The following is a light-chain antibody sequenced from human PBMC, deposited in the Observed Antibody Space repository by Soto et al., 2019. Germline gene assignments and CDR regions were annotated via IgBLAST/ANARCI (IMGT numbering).Light chain of an antibody. CDR3: MKGTHWPLT. V-gene: IGKV2-30*02. CDR2: KVS. J-gene: IGKJ5*01. Sequence: DVVMTQSPLSLPVTLGQPASISCRSNQSLVHSDGIAYFSWFQQRPGRSPRRLIYKVSNRDSGVPARFSGSGSGTDFALKISRVEAEDVGVYYCMKGTHWPLTFGQGTRLEIK. CDR1: QSLVHSDGIAY.